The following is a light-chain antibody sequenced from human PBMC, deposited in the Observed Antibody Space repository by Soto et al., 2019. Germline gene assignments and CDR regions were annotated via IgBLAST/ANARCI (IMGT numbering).Light chain of an antibody. Sequence: QSVVTQPASVSGSPGQSITISCSGTSSDIGAYDHVAWFQQFPGKTPKLVIYSVSNRPSVVSYRFFGSKSGNPASLTVSGLQPDHEADYSCISHTVCRCYLFGPGT. V-gene: IGLV2-14*01. CDR2: SVS. J-gene: IGLJ1*01. CDR1: SSDIGAYDH. CDR3: ISHTVCRCYL.